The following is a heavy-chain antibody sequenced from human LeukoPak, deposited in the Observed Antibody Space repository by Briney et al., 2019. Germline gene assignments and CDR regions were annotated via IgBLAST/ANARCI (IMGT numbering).Heavy chain of an antibody. CDR2: IRYDGSNK. CDR3: ANSGGDFGEYYFDY. J-gene: IGHJ4*02. V-gene: IGHV3-30*02. D-gene: IGHD3-10*01. CDR1: GFTFSSYG. Sequence: GGSQRLSCAASGFTFSSYGMHWVRQAPGKGLEWVAFIRYDGSNKYYADSVKGRFTISRDNSKNTLYLQMNSLRAEDPAVYYCANSGGDFGEYYFDYWGQGTLVTVSS.